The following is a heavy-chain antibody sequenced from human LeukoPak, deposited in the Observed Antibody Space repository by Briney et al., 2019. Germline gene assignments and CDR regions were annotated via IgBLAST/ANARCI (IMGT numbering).Heavy chain of an antibody. CDR3: ARGIGASSWYYSFDY. D-gene: IGHD6-13*01. CDR1: GGTFSSYA. Sequence: SVKVSCKASGGTFSSYAISWVRQAPGQGLEWMGRIIPIFGTANYAQKFQGRVTITTDESTSTAYMELSSLRSEDTAVYYCARGIGASSWYYSFDYWGQGTLVTVSS. V-gene: IGHV1-69*05. CDR2: IIPIFGTA. J-gene: IGHJ4*02.